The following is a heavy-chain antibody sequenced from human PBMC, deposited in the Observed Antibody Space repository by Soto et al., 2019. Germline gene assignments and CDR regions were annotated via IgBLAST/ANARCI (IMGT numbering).Heavy chain of an antibody. CDR1: GYTFTSYG. CDR2: ISAYNGNT. CDR3: ARVGPWDYVWGRCRPEAPPLLYGMDV. J-gene: IGHJ6*02. D-gene: IGHD3-16*01. Sequence: QVQLVQSGAEVKKPGASVKVSCKASGYTFTSYGISWVRQAPGQGLEWMGWISAYNGNTNYAQKLQGRVTMTTDTSTSSAYMDLRSVRSDDTAEYYCARVGPWDYVWGRCRPEAPPLLYGMDVWGQGTTVTACS. V-gene: IGHV1-18*04.